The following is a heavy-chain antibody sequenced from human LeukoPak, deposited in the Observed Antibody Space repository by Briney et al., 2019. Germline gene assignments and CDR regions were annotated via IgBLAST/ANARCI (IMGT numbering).Heavy chain of an antibody. J-gene: IGHJ4*02. D-gene: IGHD3-22*01. CDR2: IYTGGGT. CDR3: ARGPYYHDSTGHHEGFDY. Sequence: GGSLRLSCAASGFTVSSNYMTWVRQAPGKGLEWVSVIYTGGGTYYADSVKGRFTISRHNSKNTLYLEMNSLRPEDTAVYYCARGPYYHDSTGHHEGFDYWGQGTLVTVSS. V-gene: IGHV3-53*04. CDR1: GFTVSSNY.